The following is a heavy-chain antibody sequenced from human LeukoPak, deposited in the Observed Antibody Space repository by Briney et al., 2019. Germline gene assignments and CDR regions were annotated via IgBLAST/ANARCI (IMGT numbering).Heavy chain of an antibody. CDR2: IYHSGST. D-gene: IGHD6-6*01. CDR3: ARTSIAARRANAFDI. V-gene: IGHV4-30-2*06. CDR1: GGSISSGGYS. Sequence: SETLSLTCAVSGGSISSGGYSWSWIRQSPGKGLEWIGYIYHSGSTYYNPSLKSRVTISVDRSKNQFSLKLSSVTAADTAVYYCARTSIAARRANAFDIWGQGTMVTVSS. J-gene: IGHJ3*02.